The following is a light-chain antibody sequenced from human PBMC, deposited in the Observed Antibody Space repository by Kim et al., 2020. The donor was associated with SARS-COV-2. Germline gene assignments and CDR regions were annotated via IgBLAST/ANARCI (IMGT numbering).Light chain of an antibody. CDR1: QSIGSW. Sequence: DIQMTQSPSTLSASVGDSVTITCRASQSIGSWLAWYQQKPGTAPKLLIYAASNLESGVPSRFSGSGSGTEFTLTISSLQPDDFATYHGKQYSTCRTFGRGTKVDIK. CDR3: KQYSTCRT. V-gene: IGKV1-5*01. CDR2: AAS. J-gene: IGKJ4*01.